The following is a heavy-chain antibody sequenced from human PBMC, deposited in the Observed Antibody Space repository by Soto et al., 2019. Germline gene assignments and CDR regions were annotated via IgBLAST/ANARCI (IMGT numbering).Heavy chain of an antibody. CDR1: GFTFNNGW. CDR3: TTDSTQTFCDGGPCYSVLTKIHDS. Sequence: EVQLVESGGGLVKPGGSLRLSCAASGFTFNNGWMSWVRQAPEKGLEWVGRIKSKAAGGTTDYSAPVQGRFTISRDDSKNTVHLQMNSLKTEDTAVYYCTTDSTQTFCDGGPCYSVLTKIHDSWGQGTLVTVSS. J-gene: IGHJ4*02. V-gene: IGHV3-15*01. CDR2: IKSKAAGGTT. D-gene: IGHD2-15*01.